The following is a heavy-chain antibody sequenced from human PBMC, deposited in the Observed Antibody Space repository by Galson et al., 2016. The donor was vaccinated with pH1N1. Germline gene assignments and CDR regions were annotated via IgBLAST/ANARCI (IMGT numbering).Heavy chain of an antibody. CDR3: AREDPSGFHSH. Sequence: QSGAEVKKSGESLKISCEASGYTFTDYWIGWVRQTPGTGLEWIGIIYPRDSDTRYRPSFQGHVTFSADESISSAYLQWSSLKASDGGIYYCAREDPSGFHSHWGQGTLVTVSS. CDR1: GYTFTDYW. J-gene: IGHJ4*02. D-gene: IGHD3-22*01. V-gene: IGHV5-51*01. CDR2: IYPRDSDT.